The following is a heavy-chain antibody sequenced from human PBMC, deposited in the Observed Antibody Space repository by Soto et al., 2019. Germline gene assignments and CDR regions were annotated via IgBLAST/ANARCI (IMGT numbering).Heavy chain of an antibody. V-gene: IGHV4-39*01. D-gene: IGHD1-26*01. CDR1: GSTFSAVSTPASGIY. J-gene: IGHJ4*01. CDR3: PPLLTF. CDR2: VDSSGST. Sequence: PSDTLCLTCSVFGSTFSAVSTPASGIYWGRARQPPGKGLQWVGIVDSSGSTYSNPSLQRRVTIAVDTSRSPVLLKLTPPCVAVTAIYSCPPLLTFWGHGILVTVSS.